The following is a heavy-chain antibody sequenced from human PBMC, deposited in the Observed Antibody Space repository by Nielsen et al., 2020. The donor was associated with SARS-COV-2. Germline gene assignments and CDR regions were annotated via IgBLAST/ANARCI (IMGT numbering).Heavy chain of an antibody. CDR1: GYTFTSYA. CDR2: INAGNGNT. J-gene: IGHJ5*02. Sequence: ASVKVSCKASGYTFTSYAMHWVRQAPGQRLEWMGWINAGNGNTKYSQKFQGRVTIARDTSASTAYMELSSLRSEDTAVYYCARDGLVSGWYITAYNWFDPWGQGTLVTVSS. CDR3: ARDGLVSGWYITAYNWFDP. D-gene: IGHD6-19*01. V-gene: IGHV1-3*01.